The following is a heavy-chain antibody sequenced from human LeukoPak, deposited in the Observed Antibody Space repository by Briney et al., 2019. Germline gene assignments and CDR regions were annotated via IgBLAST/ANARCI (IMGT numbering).Heavy chain of an antibody. V-gene: IGHV4-30-4*01. CDR2: IYYSGST. J-gene: IGHJ3*02. CDR3: ARALGFGESTDAFDI. D-gene: IGHD3-10*01. Sequence: SETLSLTCTVSGGSISSGDYYWSWLRQPPGKGLEWIGYIYYSGSTYYNPSLKSRVTISVDTSKNQFSLKLSSVAAADTAVYYCARALGFGESTDAFDIWGQGTMVTVSS. CDR1: GGSISSGDYY.